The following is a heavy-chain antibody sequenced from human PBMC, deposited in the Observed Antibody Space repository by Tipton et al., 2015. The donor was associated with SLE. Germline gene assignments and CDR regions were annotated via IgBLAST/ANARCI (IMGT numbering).Heavy chain of an antibody. Sequence: SLRLSCAASGFTYSGYAMHWVRQAPGKGLEWVAFIRADGSNKDYADSVKGRFTISRDNSKNTLYLQMNRLRVEDTAVYYCAGGTGAYFDHWGQGAGHRLL. J-gene: IGHJ4*02. CDR1: GFTYSGYA. CDR2: IRADGSNK. D-gene: IGHD3-16*01. V-gene: IGHV3-30*02. CDR3: AGGTGAYFDH.